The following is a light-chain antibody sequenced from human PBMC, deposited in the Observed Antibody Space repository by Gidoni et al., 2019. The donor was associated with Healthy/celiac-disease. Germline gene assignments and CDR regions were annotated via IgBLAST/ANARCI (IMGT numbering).Light chain of an antibody. CDR1: SSYVGGYNY. CDR2: NVS. Sequence: QSALTQPASVSGSPGQSITISCTGTSSYVGGYNYVSWYQQHPSKAPKLMIYNVSNRPSGVSKRVTGSKSGNTASLTISGLQAEDEADDYCSSYTSSSTVVLGGGNKLTVL. V-gene: IGLV2-14*01. CDR3: SSYTSSSTVV. J-gene: IGLJ2*01.